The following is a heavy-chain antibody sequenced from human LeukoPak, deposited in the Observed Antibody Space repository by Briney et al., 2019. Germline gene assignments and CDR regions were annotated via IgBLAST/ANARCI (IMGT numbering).Heavy chain of an antibody. CDR3: AKLGRNDILTGLPPDY. J-gene: IGHJ4*02. Sequence: GGSLRLSCAASGFTFSSYGMHWVRQAPGKGLEWVAVISYDGSNKYYADSVKGRFTISRDNSKNTLYLQMNSLRAEDTAVYYCAKLGRNDILTGLPPDYWGQGTLVTVSP. CDR1: GFTFSSYG. V-gene: IGHV3-30*18. D-gene: IGHD3-9*01. CDR2: ISYDGSNK.